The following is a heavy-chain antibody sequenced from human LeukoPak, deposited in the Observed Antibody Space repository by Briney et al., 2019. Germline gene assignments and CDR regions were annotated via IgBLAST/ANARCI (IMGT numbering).Heavy chain of an antibody. CDR2: ISYDGSNK. Sequence: QSGGSLRLSCAASGFTFSSYGMHWVRQAPGKGLEWVAVISYDGSNKYYADSVKGRFTISRDNSKNMLYLQMNSLRAEDTAVYYCANSTAMYLWGQGTLVTVSS. J-gene: IGHJ5*02. D-gene: IGHD5-18*01. CDR1: GFTFSSYG. CDR3: ANSTAMYL. V-gene: IGHV3-30*18.